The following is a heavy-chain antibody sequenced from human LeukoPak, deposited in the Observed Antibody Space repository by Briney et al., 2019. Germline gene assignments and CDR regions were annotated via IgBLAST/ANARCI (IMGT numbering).Heavy chain of an antibody. J-gene: IGHJ4*02. D-gene: IGHD3-10*01. CDR2: ISAYNGNT. Sequence: ASVNVSCKASGYTFTSYGISWVRQAPGQGLEWMGWISAYNGNTNYAQKLQGRVTMTTDTSTSTAYMELRSLRSDDTAVYYCARDVGTMVRGVFDYWGQGTLVTVSS. CDR1: GYTFTSYG. V-gene: IGHV1-18*01. CDR3: ARDVGTMVRGVFDY.